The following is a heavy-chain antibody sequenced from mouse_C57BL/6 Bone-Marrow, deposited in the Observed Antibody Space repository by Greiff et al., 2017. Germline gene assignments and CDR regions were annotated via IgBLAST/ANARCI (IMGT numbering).Heavy chain of an antibody. V-gene: IGHV1-19*01. D-gene: IGHD1-1*01. CDR3: ARHRSSFDY. J-gene: IGHJ2*01. CDR2: INPYNGGT. CDR1: GYTFTDYY. Sequence: VQLQQSGPVLVKPGASVKMSCKASGYTFTDYYMNWVKQSHGKSLEWIGVINPYNGGTSYNQKFKGKATLTVDKSSSTAYMELNSLTSEDSAVYYCARHRSSFDYWGQGTTLTVSS.